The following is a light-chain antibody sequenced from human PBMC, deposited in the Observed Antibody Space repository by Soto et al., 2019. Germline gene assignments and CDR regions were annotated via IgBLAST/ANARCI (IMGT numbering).Light chain of an antibody. CDR1: RGVSSH. CDR3: QQCNNWPPT. V-gene: IGKV3-11*01. Sequence: EIVLTQSPATLSLSPGERATLSCRASRGVSSHLVWYQQKPDQTPRLLIYDASNRATGIPARFSGSGSGTDFTLTISSLEPEDFAVYYCQQCNNWPPTFGQGTKVEIK. CDR2: DAS. J-gene: IGKJ1*01.